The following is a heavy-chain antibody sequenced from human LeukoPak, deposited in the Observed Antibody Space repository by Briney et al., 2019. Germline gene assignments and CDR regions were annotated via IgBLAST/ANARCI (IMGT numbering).Heavy chain of an antibody. V-gene: IGHV1-2*02. D-gene: IGHD5-12*01. CDR3: ARTKWLQNWFDP. CDR1: GYTFTGYY. CDR2: INPNSGGT. J-gene: IGHJ5*02. Sequence: ASVKVSCKASGYTFTGYYMHWVRQAPGQGLEWMGWINPNSGGTNYAQKFQGRVTMTRDTSISTAYMELSRLRSDDTAVYYCARTKWLQNWFDPWGQGTLVTVSS.